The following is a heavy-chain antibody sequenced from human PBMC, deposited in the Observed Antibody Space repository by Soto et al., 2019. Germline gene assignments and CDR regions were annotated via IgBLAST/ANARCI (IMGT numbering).Heavy chain of an antibody. Sequence: SETLSLTCTVSGGSISNYYWSWIRQPPGRELKWIGHIFYTGSTNYNPSLKTRVTISVDTSKNQFSLKLTSVSAADTAVYFCASQTANYYGSASYYLPFDYWGQGTLVTVSS. V-gene: IGHV4-59*01. D-gene: IGHD3-10*01. CDR1: GGSISNYY. CDR3: ASQTANYYGSASYYLPFDY. J-gene: IGHJ4*02. CDR2: IFYTGST.